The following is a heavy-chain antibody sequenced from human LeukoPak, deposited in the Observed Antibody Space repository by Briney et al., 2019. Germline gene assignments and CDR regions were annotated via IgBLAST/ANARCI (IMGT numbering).Heavy chain of an antibody. V-gene: IGHV4-39*01. D-gene: IGHD3-10*01. J-gene: IGHJ4*02. CDR3: ARGYYGSGSYYEIDY. CDR2: IYYSGST. Sequence: PSETLSLTCTVSGGSISSSSYYWGWIRQPPGKGLEWIGSIYYSGSTYYNPSLKSRVTISVDTSKNQFSLKLSSVTAADTAVYYCARGYYGSGSYYEIDYWGQGTLVTVSS. CDR1: GGSISSSSYY.